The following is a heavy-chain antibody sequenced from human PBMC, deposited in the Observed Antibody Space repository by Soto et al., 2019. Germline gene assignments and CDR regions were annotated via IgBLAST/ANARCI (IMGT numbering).Heavy chain of an antibody. CDR3: ARVGSLYNWNYNWFDP. D-gene: IGHD1-7*01. J-gene: IGHJ5*02. Sequence: QLQLQESGSGLVKPSQTLSLTCAVSGGSISSGGYSWSWIRRPPGKGLEWIGYIYHSGSTYYNPSLKSRVTISVDRSKNQFSLKLSSVTAADTAVYYCARVGSLYNWNYNWFDPWGQGTLVTVSS. CDR1: GGSISSGGYS. CDR2: IYHSGST. V-gene: IGHV4-30-2*01.